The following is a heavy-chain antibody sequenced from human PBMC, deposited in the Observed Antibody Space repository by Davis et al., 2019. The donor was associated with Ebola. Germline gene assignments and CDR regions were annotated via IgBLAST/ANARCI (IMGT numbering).Heavy chain of an antibody. CDR2: INAGNGNT. J-gene: IGHJ6*02. Sequence: AASVKVSCKASGYTFTSYAMHWVRQAPGQRLEWMGWINAGNGNTKYSQKFQGRVTITRDTSASTAYMELSSLRSEDTAVYYCARDIGYCSSTSCYYYYGMDVWGQGTTVTVSS. V-gene: IGHV1-3*01. CDR3: ARDIGYCSSTSCYYYYGMDV. CDR1: GYTFTSYA. D-gene: IGHD2-2*01.